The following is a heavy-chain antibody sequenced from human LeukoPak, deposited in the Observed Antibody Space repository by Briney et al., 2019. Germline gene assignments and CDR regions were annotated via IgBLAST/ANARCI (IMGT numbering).Heavy chain of an antibody. CDR2: ISYDGSTK. CDR1: GFTFSSYA. J-gene: IGHJ6*04. V-gene: IGHV3-30*04. CDR3: ARDLLTETRLLWFGELKYGMDV. D-gene: IGHD3-10*01. Sequence: PGGSLRLSCAASGFTFSSYAMHWVRQAPGKGLEWVAVISYDGSTKYYADSVKGRFTISRDKSKNTLYLQMNSLRAEDTDVYYCARDLLTETRLLWFGELKYGMDVWGKGTTVTVAS.